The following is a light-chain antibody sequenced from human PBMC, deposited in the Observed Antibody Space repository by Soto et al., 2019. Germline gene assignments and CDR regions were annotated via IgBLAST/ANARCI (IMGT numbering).Light chain of an antibody. CDR3: SSYTSGSTLSVV. CDR1: SSDVGGYNY. J-gene: IGLJ2*01. CDR2: DVS. Sequence: QSALTQPASVSGSPGQSITISCTGTSSDVGGYNYVSWYQQHPGKAPKLMIYDVSNRPSGVSNRFSGSKSGNTASLTITGLQAEDEADYYYSSYTSGSTLSVVFGGGTKLTVL. V-gene: IGLV2-14*01.